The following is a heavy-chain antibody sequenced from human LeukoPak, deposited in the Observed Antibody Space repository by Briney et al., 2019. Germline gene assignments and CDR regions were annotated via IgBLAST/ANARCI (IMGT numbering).Heavy chain of an antibody. J-gene: IGHJ5*02. CDR2: INDSEYT. CDR3: AGGHRNWLLSWFDP. D-gene: IGHD3-9*01. CDR1: GGSISSYY. Sequence: SATLSLTCTVSGGSISSYYWTWIRQPPGKGLEWIGEINDSEYTNYNPSLKSRVTISIDTSKNQFSLKLASVTAADTAVYYCAGGHRNWLLSWFDPWGRGTLVTVSS. V-gene: IGHV4-34*01.